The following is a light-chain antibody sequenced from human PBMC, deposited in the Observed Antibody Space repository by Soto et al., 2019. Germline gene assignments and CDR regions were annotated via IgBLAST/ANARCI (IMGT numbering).Light chain of an antibody. CDR1: QSVSSN. V-gene: IGKV3-15*01. CDR2: GAS. Sequence: EIVMTHSPATLSVYPWEIATLSCRASQSVSSNLAWYQQKPGQAPRLLIYGASTRATAIPARFSGSGSGTEFTLTISSLQSEDFAVYYCQQYNYWPPWTFGQGTKVDIK. CDR3: QQYNYWPPWT. J-gene: IGKJ1*01.